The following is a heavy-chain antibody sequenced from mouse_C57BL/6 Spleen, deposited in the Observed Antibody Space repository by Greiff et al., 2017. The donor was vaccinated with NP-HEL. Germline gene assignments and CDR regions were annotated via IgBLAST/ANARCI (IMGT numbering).Heavy chain of an antibody. J-gene: IGHJ4*01. Sequence: QVQLQQSGAELVKPGASVKLSCKASGYTFTSYWMQWVKQRPGQGLEWIGEIDPSDSYTNYNQKFKGKATLTVDTSSSTAYMQLSSLTSEDSAVYYCARGSPSSMDYWGQGASVTVSS. CDR1: GYTFTSYW. CDR3: ARGSPSSMDY. V-gene: IGHV1-50*01. CDR2: IDPSDSYT. D-gene: IGHD6-2*01.